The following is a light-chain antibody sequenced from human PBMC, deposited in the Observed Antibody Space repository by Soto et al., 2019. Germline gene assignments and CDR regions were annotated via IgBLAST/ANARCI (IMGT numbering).Light chain of an antibody. Sequence: DIQMTLSPSTLSASLGDRVTITCRASQSISSRLAWYQQKPGKAPKLLIYDASSLQSGVPSRFSGRGSGTEFTLTISSLQPDDFATYYCQQYDSYVTFGGGTKVDI. CDR3: QQYDSYVT. CDR2: DAS. CDR1: QSISSR. J-gene: IGKJ4*01. V-gene: IGKV1-5*01.